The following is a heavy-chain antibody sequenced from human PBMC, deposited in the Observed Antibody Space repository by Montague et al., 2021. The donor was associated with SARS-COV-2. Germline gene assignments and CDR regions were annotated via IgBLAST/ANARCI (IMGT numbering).Heavy chain of an antibody. Sequence: SETLSLTCAVHGASFSTYSWSWIRQPPGKGLEWIGEIHHGGSTNYNPSLKSRVTISADTSKNQFSLKLTSVAAADTAVYYCARLGDGVVPSPILGIGPYYTYYYMDVWGKGTTVTVSS. CDR3: ARLGDGVVPSPILGIGPYYTYYYMDV. CDR2: IHHGGST. CDR1: GASFSTYS. V-gene: IGHV4-34*01. D-gene: IGHD2-2*02. J-gene: IGHJ6*03.